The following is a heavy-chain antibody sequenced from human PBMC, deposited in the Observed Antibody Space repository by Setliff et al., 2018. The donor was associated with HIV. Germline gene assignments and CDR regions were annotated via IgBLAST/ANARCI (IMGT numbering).Heavy chain of an antibody. J-gene: IGHJ4*02. CDR2: ISAYNGNT. V-gene: IGHV1-18*04. CDR1: GYTFTDYY. D-gene: IGHD6-13*01. CDR3: ARGIAAAGLDY. Sequence: RASVKVSCKASGYTFTDYYMHWVQQAPGQGLEWMGWISAYNGNTNYAQKLQGRVTMTTDTSTSTVYMELSSLRSEDTAVYYCARGIAAAGLDYWGQGTLVTVSS.